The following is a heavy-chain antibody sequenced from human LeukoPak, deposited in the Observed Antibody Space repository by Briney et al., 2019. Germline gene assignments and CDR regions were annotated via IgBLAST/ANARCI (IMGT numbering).Heavy chain of an antibody. J-gene: IGHJ4*02. Sequence: SETLSLTCAVYGGSFSGYYWSWIRQPPGKGLEWIGEINHSGSTNYNPSLKSRVTISVDTSKNQFPLKLSSVTAADTAVYYCARPPYSSSWYYGLYYFDYWGQGTLVTVSS. D-gene: IGHD6-13*01. CDR1: GGSFSGYY. CDR3: ARPPYSSSWYYGLYYFDY. CDR2: INHSGST. V-gene: IGHV4-34*01.